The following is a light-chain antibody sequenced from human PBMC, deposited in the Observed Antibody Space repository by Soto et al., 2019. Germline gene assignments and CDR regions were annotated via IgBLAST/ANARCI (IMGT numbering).Light chain of an antibody. CDR2: EVS. Sequence: QSALTQPASVSGSPGQSITISCTGTSSDVGGYNYVSWYQQHPGKAPKLMIYEVSNRPSGVSNRFSGSKSGNTASLTISGLPAEDEADYYCSSYTSSSTPYVFGTGTQLTV. J-gene: IGLJ1*01. CDR3: SSYTSSSTPYV. V-gene: IGLV2-14*01. CDR1: SSDVGGYNY.